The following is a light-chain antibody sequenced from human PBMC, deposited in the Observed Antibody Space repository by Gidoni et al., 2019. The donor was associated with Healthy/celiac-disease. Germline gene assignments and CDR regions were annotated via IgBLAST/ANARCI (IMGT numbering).Light chain of an antibody. Sequence: QSALTQPASVSWSPGPSITISCTGTSSYVGGYNYFSWYQQHPGKAPKLMIYDVSNRPSGVSNRFSGSKSGNTASLTISGLQAEDEADYYCSSYTSSSTRGFGGGTKLTVL. V-gene: IGLV2-14*01. J-gene: IGLJ2*01. CDR1: SSYVGGYNY. CDR2: DVS. CDR3: SSYTSSSTRG.